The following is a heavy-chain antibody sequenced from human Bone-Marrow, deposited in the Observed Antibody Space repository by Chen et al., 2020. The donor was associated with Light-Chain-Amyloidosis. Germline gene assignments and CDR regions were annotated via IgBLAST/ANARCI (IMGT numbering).Heavy chain of an antibody. J-gene: IGHJ4*02. D-gene: IGHD4-17*01. V-gene: IGHV3-23*04. CDR2: MSRSGTT. CDR3: AKLASGDYVDS. CDR1: GFTFSTSA. Sequence: DVHLVESGGGWVQPGGSLRLSCAGSGFTFSTSAMTWVRQAPGKGLEWVSAMSRSGTTFYADSVKGRFTISRDSSKNTYLQMHSLRVEDTAVYYCAKLASGDYVDSWGRGSLVTVSS.